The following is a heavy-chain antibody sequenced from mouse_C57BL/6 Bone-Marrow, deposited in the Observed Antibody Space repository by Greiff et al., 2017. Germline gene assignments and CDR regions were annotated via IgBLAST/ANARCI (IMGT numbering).Heavy chain of an antibody. CDR2: ITYDGSST. CDR3: ARDGGYGSRYGYFDV. D-gene: IGHD1-1*01. Sequence: EVKLVESEGGLVQPARSLKLSCTASGFSFSDYYMAWVRQVPEKGLEWLANITYDGSSTYYLASLTSRFIISRDNAKNILYLQRSSLKSEDTATYYCARDGGYGSRYGYFDVWGTGTTVTVSS. J-gene: IGHJ1*03. V-gene: IGHV5-16*01. CDR1: GFSFSDYY.